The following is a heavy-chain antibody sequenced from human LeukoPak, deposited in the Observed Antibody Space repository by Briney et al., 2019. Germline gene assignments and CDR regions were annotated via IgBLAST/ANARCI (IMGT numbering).Heavy chain of an antibody. CDR1: GGSISSSNW. CDR3: ARLPGGSPHNWFDP. V-gene: IGHV4-4*02. J-gene: IGHJ5*02. Sequence: SGTLSLTCAVSGGSISSSNWWSWVRQPPGKGLEWIGEIYHSGSTNYNPSLKSRVTISVDKSKNQFSLKLSSVTAADTAVYYCARLPGGSPHNWFDPWGQGTLVTVSS. D-gene: IGHD1-26*01. CDR2: IYHSGST.